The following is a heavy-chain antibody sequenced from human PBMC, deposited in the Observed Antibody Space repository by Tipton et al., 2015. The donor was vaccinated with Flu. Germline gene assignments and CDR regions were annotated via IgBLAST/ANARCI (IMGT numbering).Heavy chain of an antibody. V-gene: IGHV1-69*01. CDR2: IIPIFGTA. Sequence: QVQLVQSGAEVKKPGASVKVSCKASGYTFTSYGISWVRQAPGQGLEWMGGIIPIFGTANYAQKFQGRVTITADESTSTAYMELSSLRSEDTAVYYCAILMGIYCSSTSCTNPIDYWGQGTLVTVSS. J-gene: IGHJ4*02. D-gene: IGHD2-2*01. CDR3: AILMGIYCSSTSCTNPIDY. CDR1: GYTFTSYG.